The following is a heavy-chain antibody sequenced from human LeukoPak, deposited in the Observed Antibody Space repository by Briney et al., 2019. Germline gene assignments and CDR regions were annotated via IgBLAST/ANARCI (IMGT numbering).Heavy chain of an antibody. J-gene: IGHJ4*02. CDR2: ISYDGSNK. CDR1: GFTFSSYG. D-gene: IGHD6-19*01. V-gene: IGHV3-30*18. Sequence: PGRSLRLSCAASGFTFSSYGMHWVRQAPGKGLEWVAVISYDGSNKYYAGSVKGRFTISRDNSKNTLYLQMNSLRAEDTAVYYCAKGSSGWDFDYWGQGTLVTVSS. CDR3: AKGSSGWDFDY.